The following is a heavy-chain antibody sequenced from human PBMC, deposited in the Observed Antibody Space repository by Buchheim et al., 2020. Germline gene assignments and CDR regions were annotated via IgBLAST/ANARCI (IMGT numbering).Heavy chain of an antibody. V-gene: IGHV4-34*01. D-gene: IGHD3-3*01. CDR1: VGSFCGYY. J-gene: IGHJ6*02. CDR3: ARGGGQNDYDFWSGYYGGYGMDV. CDR2: INHSGST. Sequence: QVQLQQWGAVLLKPSETLSLTCAVYVGSFCGYYWSCIRQPPGKGLEWIGEINHSGSTNYNPSLKSRVTISVDTSKHQFSLKRSSVTAAETAGYYCARGGGQNDYDFWSGYYGGYGMDVWGQGTT.